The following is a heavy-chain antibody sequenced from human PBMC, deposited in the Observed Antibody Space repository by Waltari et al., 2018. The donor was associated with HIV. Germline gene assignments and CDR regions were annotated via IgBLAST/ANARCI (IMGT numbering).Heavy chain of an antibody. D-gene: IGHD3-3*01. V-gene: IGHV3-7*01. CDR3: ARDGGRRGPFGY. Sequence: EVQLVEVGGGLVQPGGSLRPTFAASGITFSKSWRSLVRQATGKGLEWVAKIKKNGSEKYYVDSGKGRFTISRDNDKNSVDLQMNSLRAEDTAVYYCARDGGRRGPFGYWGQGTLVTVSS. CDR1: GITFSKSW. CDR2: IKKNGSEK. J-gene: IGHJ4*02.